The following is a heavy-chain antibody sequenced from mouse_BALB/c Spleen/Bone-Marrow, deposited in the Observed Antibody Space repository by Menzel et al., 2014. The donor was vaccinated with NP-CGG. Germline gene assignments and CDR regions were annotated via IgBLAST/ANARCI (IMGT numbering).Heavy chain of an antibody. J-gene: IGHJ3*01. CDR3: ARNQGNYVSWFAY. CDR2: IWRGGST. V-gene: IGHV2-2*02. Sequence: QVQLKESGPGLVQPSQSLSITCTVSGFSLTSYGVHWVRQSPGKGLEWLGVIWRGGSTDYNAAFISRLSISKDNSKSQVFFKMNSLQANDTAIYYCARNQGNYVSWFAYWGQGTLVTVSA. D-gene: IGHD2-1*01. CDR1: GFSLTSYG.